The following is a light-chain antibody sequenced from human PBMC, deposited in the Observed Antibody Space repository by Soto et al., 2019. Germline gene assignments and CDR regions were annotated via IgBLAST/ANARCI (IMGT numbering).Light chain of an antibody. J-gene: IGLJ3*02. Sequence: QPVLTQPPSVSGAPGQRVTISCTGSSSNIGAGYDVHWYQQLPGTAPKLLIYGNSNRPSGVPDRFSGSKSGTSASLAITGLQAEDEADYYCQSYDSSLSVSWVFGGGTKLTVL. V-gene: IGLV1-40*01. CDR1: SSNIGAGYD. CDR3: QSYDSSLSVSWV. CDR2: GNS.